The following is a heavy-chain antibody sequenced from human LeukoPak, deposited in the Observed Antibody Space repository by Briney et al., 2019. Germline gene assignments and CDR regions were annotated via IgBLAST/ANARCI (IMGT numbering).Heavy chain of an antibody. CDR1: IGSISSYY. J-gene: IGHJ6*04. CDR2: IYYSGST. CDR3: ARGGGRTATGNNYGMDV. D-gene: IGHD1-1*01. Sequence: SETLSLTCTVSIGSISSYYWSWIRQPPGKGLKCIGYIYYSGSTNYNPSLKSRVTISVDTSKNQFPLKLSSVTAADTAVYYCARGGGRTATGNNYGMDVWGKGTTVTVSS. V-gene: IGHV4-59*01.